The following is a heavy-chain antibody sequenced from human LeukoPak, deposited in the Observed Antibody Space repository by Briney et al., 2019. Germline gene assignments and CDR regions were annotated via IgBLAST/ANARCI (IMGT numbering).Heavy chain of an antibody. D-gene: IGHD3-22*01. CDR2: IDWDDDK. CDR1: GFSLSTSGMC. J-gene: IGHJ6*03. CDR3: ARIARDYYDSSGPGPYYYYMDV. V-gene: IGHV2-70*11. Sequence: SGPTLVNPTQTLTLTCTFSGFSLSTSGMCVSWIRQPPGKALEWLARIDWDDDKYYSTSLKTRLTISKDTSKNQVVLTMTNMDPVDTATYYCARIARDYYDSSGPGPYYYYMDVWGKGTTVTVSS.